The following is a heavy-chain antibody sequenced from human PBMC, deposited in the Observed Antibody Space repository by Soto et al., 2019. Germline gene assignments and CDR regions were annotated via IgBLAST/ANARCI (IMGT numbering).Heavy chain of an antibody. CDR1: GGSFSGYY. V-gene: IGHV4-34*01. Sequence: SETLSLTCAVYGGSFSGYYWSWIRQPPGKGLEWIGEINHSGSTNYNPSLKSRVTISVDTSKNQFSLQLSSVTAADTAVYYCARGYSSVGATTFDYGGQGTLVTVSS. CDR3: ARGYSSVGATTFDY. J-gene: IGHJ4*02. CDR2: INHSGST. D-gene: IGHD1-26*01.